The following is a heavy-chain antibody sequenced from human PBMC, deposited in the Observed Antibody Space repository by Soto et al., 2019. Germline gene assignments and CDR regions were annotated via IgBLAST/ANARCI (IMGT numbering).Heavy chain of an antibody. CDR2: IFSSGST. CDR1: GGSINTFY. D-gene: IGHD5-12*01. Sequence: LSLTCTVSGGSINTFYWSWVRQPAGKGLEWIGRIFSSGSTSFNPSLESRVAMSVDTSKNHFSLNLSSVTAADMAVYYCAREGSYSAYNFAHGIQLWSFDFWGQGALVTVSS. CDR3: AREGSYSAYNFAHGIQLWSFDF. V-gene: IGHV4-4*07. J-gene: IGHJ4*02.